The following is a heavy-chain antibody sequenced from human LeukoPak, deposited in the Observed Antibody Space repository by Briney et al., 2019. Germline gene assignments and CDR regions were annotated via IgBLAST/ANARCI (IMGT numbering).Heavy chain of an antibody. CDR1: GYTFIGYY. Sequence: GASVKVSCKASGYTFIGYYIHWVRQAPGQGLDWMGWINPNTGGTKYAQNFQGRVTMTRDTSITTAYMELSSLRSDDTAVYYCARGAGSGSYYRIDQWGQGTPVTVSS. CDR3: ARGAGSGSYYRIDQ. CDR2: INPNTGGT. D-gene: IGHD3-10*01. V-gene: IGHV1-2*02. J-gene: IGHJ4*02.